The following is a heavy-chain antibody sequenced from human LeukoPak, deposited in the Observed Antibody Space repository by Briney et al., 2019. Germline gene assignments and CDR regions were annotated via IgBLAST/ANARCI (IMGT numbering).Heavy chain of an antibody. CDR2: IYTSGST. CDR1: GGSISSYY. V-gene: IGHV4-4*07. D-gene: IGHD2-2*01. Sequence: SETLSLTCTVSGGSISSYYWSWIRQPAGKGLEWIGRIYTSGSTNYNPSLKSRVTMSVDTSKNQFSLKLSSVTAADTAVYYCARELVVVPAAMGDWLDPWGQGTLVTVSS. CDR3: ARELVVVPAAMGDWLDP. J-gene: IGHJ5*02.